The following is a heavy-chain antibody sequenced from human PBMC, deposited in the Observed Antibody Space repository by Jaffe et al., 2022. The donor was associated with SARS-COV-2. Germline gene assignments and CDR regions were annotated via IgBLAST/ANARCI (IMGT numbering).Heavy chain of an antibody. CDR1: GGSFSGYY. J-gene: IGHJ5*02. Sequence: QVQLQQWGAGLLKPSETLSLTCAVYGGSFSGYYWSWIRQPPGKGLEWIGEINHSGSTNYNPSLKSRVTISVDTSKNQFSLKLSSVTAADTAVYYCARGLRRGYSYTNWFDPWGQGTLVTVSS. D-gene: IGHD5-18*01. CDR3: ARGLRRGYSYTNWFDP. CDR2: INHSGST. V-gene: IGHV4-34*01.